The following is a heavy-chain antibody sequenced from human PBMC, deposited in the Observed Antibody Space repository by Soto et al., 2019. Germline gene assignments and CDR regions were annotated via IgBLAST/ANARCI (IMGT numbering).Heavy chain of an antibody. CDR1: GGTFSSFT. J-gene: IGHJ4*02. V-gene: IGHV1-69*02. CDR2: IIPILGMA. Sequence: VQLVQSGAEVKKPGSSVKVSCKTSGGTFSSFTITWVRQAPGQGLEWMGSIIPILGMANYAQKFQDRVTITADKSTSTAYMELSSLGSEDTAMYYCARGPNSLGDYWGQGTLVTVSS. D-gene: IGHD7-27*01. CDR3: ARGPNSLGDY.